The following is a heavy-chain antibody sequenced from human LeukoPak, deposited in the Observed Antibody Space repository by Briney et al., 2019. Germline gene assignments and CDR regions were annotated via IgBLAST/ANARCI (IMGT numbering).Heavy chain of an antibody. CDR2: ISGSGDKT. Sequence: GGSLRLSCAASGCTFSTSAMGWVRQAPGKGLEWVSAISGSGDKTYSADSVKGRFTISRDNSKNTLYLQMNSLRAEDTAIYHCAKEGYNYGYGDYWGQGTLVTVSS. CDR1: GCTFSTSA. CDR3: AKEGYNYGYGDY. V-gene: IGHV3-23*01. D-gene: IGHD5-18*01. J-gene: IGHJ4*02.